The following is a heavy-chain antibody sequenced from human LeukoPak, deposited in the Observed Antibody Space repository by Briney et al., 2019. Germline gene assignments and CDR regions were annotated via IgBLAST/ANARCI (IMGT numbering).Heavy chain of an antibody. CDR3: ARNSDYYDYSPQSV. D-gene: IGHD3-22*01. Sequence: GGSLRLSCAASGFTVSSNYMSWVRQAPGKGLEWVSLIYSGGSTYYADSVKGRFLISRDNSKNMLFLQMNSLIIEDTAVYYCARNSDYYDYSPQSVWGQGTLVTVS. CDR2: IYSGGST. J-gene: IGHJ4*02. V-gene: IGHV3-53*05. CDR1: GFTVSSNY.